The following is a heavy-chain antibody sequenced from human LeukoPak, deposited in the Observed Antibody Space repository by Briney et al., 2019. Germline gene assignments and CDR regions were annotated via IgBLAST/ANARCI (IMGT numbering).Heavy chain of an antibody. CDR1: GFTFSNYA. D-gene: IGHD3-22*01. J-gene: IGHJ4*02. Sequence: PGGSLRLSCAASGFTFSNYAMSWVRQAPGRGLEWVSAISGSGDYTNYADSVKGRFTISRDNSKNTLYLQMYSLRAEDTAVYYCARDRPGRSYYYDSSGYFDYWGQGTLVTVSS. CDR2: ISGSGDYT. V-gene: IGHV3-23*01. CDR3: ARDRPGRSYYYDSSGYFDY.